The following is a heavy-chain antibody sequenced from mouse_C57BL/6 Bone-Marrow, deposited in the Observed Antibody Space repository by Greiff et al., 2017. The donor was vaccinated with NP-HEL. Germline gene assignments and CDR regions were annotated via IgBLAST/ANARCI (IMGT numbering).Heavy chain of an antibody. Sequence: VHVKQSGAELVRPGASVKLSCTASGFNIKDDYMHWVKQRPEQGLEWIGWIDPENGDTEYASKFQGKATITADTSSNTAYLQLSSLTSEDTAVYYCTTAVEDYAMDYWGQGTSVTVSS. CDR3: TTAVEDYAMDY. CDR2: IDPENGDT. V-gene: IGHV14-4*01. J-gene: IGHJ4*01. CDR1: GFNIKDDY. D-gene: IGHD1-1*01.